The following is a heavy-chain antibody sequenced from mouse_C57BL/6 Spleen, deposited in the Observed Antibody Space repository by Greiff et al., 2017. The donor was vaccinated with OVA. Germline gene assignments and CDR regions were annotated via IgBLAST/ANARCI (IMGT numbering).Heavy chain of an antibody. CDR2: INPNNGGT. CDR3: ARDYYGSSYPLWYFDV. V-gene: IGHV1-18*01. D-gene: IGHD1-1*01. J-gene: IGHJ1*03. CDR1: GYTFTDYN. Sequence: VQLKESGPELVKPGASVKIPCKASGYTFTDYNMDWVKQSHGKSLEWIGDINPNNGGTIYNQKFKGKATLTVDKSSSTAYMELRSLTSEDTAVYYCARDYYGSSYPLWYFDVWGTGTTVTVSS.